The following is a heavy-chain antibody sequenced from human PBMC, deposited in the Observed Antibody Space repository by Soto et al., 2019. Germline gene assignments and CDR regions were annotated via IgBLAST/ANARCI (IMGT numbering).Heavy chain of an antibody. J-gene: IGHJ6*02. CDR2: ISAYNGNT. V-gene: IGHV1-18*01. D-gene: IGHD6-13*01. CDR1: GYTFTSYG. CDR3: ARDEGRKQQLVRHYYYGMDV. Sequence: ASVKVSCKASGYTFTSYGISWVRQAPGQGLEWMGWISAYNGNTNYAQKLQGRVTRTHDTSTSTAYMELRSLRSDDTAVYYCARDEGRKQQLVRHYYYGMDVWGQGTTVTVSS.